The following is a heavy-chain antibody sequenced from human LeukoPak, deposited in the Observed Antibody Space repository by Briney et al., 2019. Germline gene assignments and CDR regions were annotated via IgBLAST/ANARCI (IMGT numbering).Heavy chain of an antibody. CDR2: IRYDGSNK. V-gene: IGHV3-30*02. J-gene: IGHJ3*02. D-gene: IGHD3-22*01. CDR1: GFTFSSYG. Sequence: RTGGSLRLSCAASGFTFSSYGMHWVRQAPGKGLEWVAFIRYDGSNKYYADSVKGRFTISRDNSKNTLYPQMNGLRAEDTAVYYCSKTYYYDSSGYYYHAFDIWGQGTMVTVSS. CDR3: SKTYYYDSSGYYYHAFDI.